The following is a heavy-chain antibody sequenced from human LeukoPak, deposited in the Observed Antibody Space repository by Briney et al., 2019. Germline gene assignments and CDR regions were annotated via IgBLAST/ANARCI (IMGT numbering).Heavy chain of an antibody. CDR3: ARAVGSSGWYSDY. CDR1: GGSISSSSYY. J-gene: IGHJ4*02. CDR2: MYYSGST. Sequence: SETLSLTCTVSGGSISSSSYYWGWIRQPPGKGLEWIGNMYYSGSTYYNPSLKSRVTISVDTSKNQFSLKLSSVTAADTAVYYCARAVGSSGWYSDYWGQGTLVTVSS. D-gene: IGHD6-19*01. V-gene: IGHV4-39*07.